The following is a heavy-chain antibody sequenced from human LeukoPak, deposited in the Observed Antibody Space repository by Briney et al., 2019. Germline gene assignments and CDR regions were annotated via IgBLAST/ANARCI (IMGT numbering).Heavy chain of an antibody. Sequence: PGGSLRLSCAASGFTFSSYEMNWVRQAPGKGLEWVSYISSSGSTIYYADSVKGRFTISRDNAKNSLYLQMNSLRAEDTAVYYCARDPDLTTVTPNGDYWGQGTLVTVSS. V-gene: IGHV3-48*03. CDR1: GFTFSSYE. CDR2: ISSSGSTI. J-gene: IGHJ4*02. D-gene: IGHD4-17*01. CDR3: ARDPDLTTVTPNGDY.